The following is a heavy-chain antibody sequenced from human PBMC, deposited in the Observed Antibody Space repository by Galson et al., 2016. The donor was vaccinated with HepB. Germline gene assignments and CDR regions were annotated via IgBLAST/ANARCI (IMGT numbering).Heavy chain of an antibody. V-gene: IGHV3-30*18. CDR3: AKDLGTRGNYYYYGMDV. CDR2: ISSDGSNV. J-gene: IGHJ6*02. CDR1: GFTFNNYG. Sequence: SLRLSCAASGFTFNNYGMHWVRQAPGKGLEWVAVISSDGSNVYHVDSVKGRFTISRDNFRNTLYLQMNSLRVEDTAVYYCAKDLGTRGNYYYYGMDVWGQGTTVTVSS. D-gene: IGHD2-15*01.